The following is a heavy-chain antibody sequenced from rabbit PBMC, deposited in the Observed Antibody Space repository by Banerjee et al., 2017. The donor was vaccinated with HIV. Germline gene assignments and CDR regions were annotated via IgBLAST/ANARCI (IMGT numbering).Heavy chain of an antibody. D-gene: IGHD6-1*01. CDR2: INSSSGNT. V-gene: IGHV1S45*01. CDR3: AKNAGYANYGYAYFNL. J-gene: IGHJ4*01. Sequence: QEQLEESGGGLVQPEGSLTLTCTASGFSFSNKYVMCWVRQAPGKGLEWIACINSSSGNTVYATWAKGRFTISKTSSTTVTLQMTSLTAADTATYFCAKNAGYANYGYAYFNLWGPGTLVTVS. CDR1: GFSFSNKYV.